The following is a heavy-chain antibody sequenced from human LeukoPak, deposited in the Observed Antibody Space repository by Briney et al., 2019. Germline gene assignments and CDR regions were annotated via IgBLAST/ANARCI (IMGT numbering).Heavy chain of an antibody. CDR1: GFTFSIYE. J-gene: IGHJ5*02. D-gene: IGHD3-10*01. V-gene: IGHV4-39*01. Sequence: GSLRLSCAVSGFTFSIYEMNWVRQPPGKGLEWIGSIYYSGSTYYNPSLKSRVTISVDTSKNQFSLKLSSVTAADTAVYYCARHKIRGLIIYNWFDPWGQGTLVTVSS. CDR3: ARHKIRGLIIYNWFDP. CDR2: IYYSGST.